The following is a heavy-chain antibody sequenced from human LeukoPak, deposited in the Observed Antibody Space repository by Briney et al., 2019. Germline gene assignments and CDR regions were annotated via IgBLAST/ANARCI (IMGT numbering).Heavy chain of an antibody. CDR2: INHSGST. CDR3: AREGQQLVRAFDI. D-gene: IGHD6-13*01. CDR1: GGSFSGYY. J-gene: IGHJ3*02. Sequence: SETLSLTCAVYGGSFSGYYLSWIRQPPGKGLEWIGEINHSGSTNYNPSLKSRVTISVDTSKNQFSLKLSSVTAADTAVYYCAREGQQLVRAFDIWGQGTMVTVSS. V-gene: IGHV4-34*01.